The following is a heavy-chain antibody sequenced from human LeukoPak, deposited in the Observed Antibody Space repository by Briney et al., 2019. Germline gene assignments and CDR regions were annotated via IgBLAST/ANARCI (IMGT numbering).Heavy chain of an antibody. CDR3: ARNYNYDILTGYQP. V-gene: IGHV1-8*02. J-gene: IGHJ5*02. CDR1: GYTFTGYY. CDR2: MNPNSGNT. D-gene: IGHD3-9*01. Sequence: ASVKVSCKASGYTFTGYYMHWVRQATGQGLEWMGWMNPNSGNTGYAQKFQGRVTMTRNTSISTAYMELSSLRSEDTAVYYCARNYNYDILTGYQPWGQGTLVTVSS.